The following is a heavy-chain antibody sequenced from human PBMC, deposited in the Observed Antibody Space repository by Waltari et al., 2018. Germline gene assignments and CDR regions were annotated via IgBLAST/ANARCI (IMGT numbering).Heavy chain of an antibody. V-gene: IGHV3-23*01. CDR2: ISGSGGST. CDR1: GFTFSKYA. CDR3: AAGWLLLGAFDV. Sequence: EVQLLESGGGLVQPGGSLRLSCADSGFTFSKYAMTWVRQAPGEGLEWVSAISGSGGSTYYADSVKGRFTISRDNSKNTLYLHMNSLRAEDTAVYYCAAGWLLLGAFDVWGQGTMVTVSS. D-gene: IGHD3-22*01. J-gene: IGHJ3*01.